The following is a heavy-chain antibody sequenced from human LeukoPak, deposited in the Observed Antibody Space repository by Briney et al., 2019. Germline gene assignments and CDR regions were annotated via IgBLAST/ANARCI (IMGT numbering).Heavy chain of an antibody. CDR3: ARIGSRYSSGRPNYFSDY. D-gene: IGHD6-19*01. CDR2: IYTSGST. Sequence: ASETLSLTCTVSGGSISSYYWSWIRQPAGKGLEWSGRIYTSGSTNYNPSLKSRVTMSVDTSKNQFSLKLSSVTAADTAVYYCARIGSRYSSGRPNYFSDYWGQGTLVTVSS. CDR1: GGSISSYY. V-gene: IGHV4-4*07. J-gene: IGHJ4*02.